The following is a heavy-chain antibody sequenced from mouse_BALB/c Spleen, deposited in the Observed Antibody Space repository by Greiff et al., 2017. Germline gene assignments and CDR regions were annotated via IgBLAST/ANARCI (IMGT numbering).Heavy chain of an antibody. V-gene: IGHV5-17*02. Sequence: DVQLVESGGGLVQPGGSRKLSCAASGFTFSSFGMHWVRQAPEKGLEWVAYISSGSSTIYYADTVKGRFTISRDNPKNTLFLQMTSLRSEDTAMYYCARMYYRYDGAMDYWGQGTSVTVSS. J-gene: IGHJ4*01. CDR1: GFTFSSFG. CDR3: ARMYYRYDGAMDY. D-gene: IGHD2-14*01. CDR2: ISSGSSTI.